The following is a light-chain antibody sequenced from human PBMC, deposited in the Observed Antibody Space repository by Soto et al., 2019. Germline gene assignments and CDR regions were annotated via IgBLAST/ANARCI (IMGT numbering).Light chain of an antibody. CDR2: GAS. V-gene: IGKV3-20*01. CDR1: QSVSSSY. CDR3: QQYNSSPPEFT. Sequence: EIVLTQSPGTLSLSPGERATLSCRASQSVSSSYLAWYQQRPGQAPRLLIFGASYRATGIPDRFSGSGSGTDFTLTISRLEPEDSAVYYCQQYNSSPPEFTFGPGTKVDSK. J-gene: IGKJ3*01.